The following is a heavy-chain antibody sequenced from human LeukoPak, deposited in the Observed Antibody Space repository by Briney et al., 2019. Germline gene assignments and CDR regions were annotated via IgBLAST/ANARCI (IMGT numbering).Heavy chain of an antibody. CDR1: GGSISSYY. CDR2: IYYSGST. Sequence: PSETLSLTCTVSGGSISSYYWSWIRQPPGEGLEWIGYIYYSGSTNYNPSLKSRVTISVDTSRNQFSLKLSSVTAADTAVYYCARGEVLAPAGAGYFQHWGQGTLVTVSS. CDR3: ARGEVLAPAGAGYFQH. D-gene: IGHD6-13*01. V-gene: IGHV4-59*01. J-gene: IGHJ1*01.